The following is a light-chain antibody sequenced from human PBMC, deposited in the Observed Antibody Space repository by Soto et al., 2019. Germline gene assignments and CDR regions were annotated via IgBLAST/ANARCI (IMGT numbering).Light chain of an antibody. CDR3: AAWDDRLDVYV. CDR1: DSNIGSNF. CDR2: RND. V-gene: IGLV1-47*01. Sequence: QSVVSQPPSASATPGQRVTISCSGSDSNIGSNFVYWYQQLAGTAPKLLVFRNDQRPSGVPDRISGSKSGTSASLAISGLRSEDEADYYCAAWDDRLDVYVLGTGTKLTVL. J-gene: IGLJ1*01.